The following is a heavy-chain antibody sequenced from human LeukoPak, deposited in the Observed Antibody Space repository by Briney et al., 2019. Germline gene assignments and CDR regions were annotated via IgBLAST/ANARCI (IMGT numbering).Heavy chain of an antibody. CDR3: AREHYFYYMDG. CDR2: IRYDASDK. CDR1: GFTFSSYG. V-gene: IGHV3-33*08. J-gene: IGHJ6*03. Sequence: PGGSLRLSCAASGFTFSSYGMHWVRQAPGKGLEWVAFIRYDASDKYYADSVKGRFTISRDNAENSLYLQMNSLRAEDTAVYYCAREHYFYYMDGWGKGTTVTVSS.